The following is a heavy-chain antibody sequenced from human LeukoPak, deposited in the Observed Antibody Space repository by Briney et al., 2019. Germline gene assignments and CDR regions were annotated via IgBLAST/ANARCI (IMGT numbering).Heavy chain of an antibody. V-gene: IGHV3-64D*06. Sequence: PGGSLSLSCSASGLTFSSYAMHWVRQAPGKGLEYVSAISSKGGSTYYADSVTGRLTIHRHHTKSTLYLQKSSLRAEDTHVYCCVNFPDFRYCDWCGDTGYYREMDYWGQGTLVTVSS. J-gene: IGHJ4*02. CDR2: ISSKGGST. CDR1: GLTFSSYA. D-gene: IGHD3-9*01. CDR3: VNFPDFRYCDWCGDTGYYREMDY.